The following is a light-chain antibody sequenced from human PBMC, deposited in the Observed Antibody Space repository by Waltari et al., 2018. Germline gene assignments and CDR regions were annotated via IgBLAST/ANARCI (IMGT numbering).Light chain of an antibody. J-gene: IGKJ2*01. CDR1: QAITNS. CDR2: AAS. V-gene: IGKV1-NL1*01. Sequence: DIQMTQSPSSLSASVGDSVTITCLASQAITNSLAWYHQMPGKAPKLRLYAASTVENGVPARFSGSGAGTDYTLPISSLQPEDFATYYCQQYKTFPVTFGQGTNLEIK. CDR3: QQYKTFPVT.